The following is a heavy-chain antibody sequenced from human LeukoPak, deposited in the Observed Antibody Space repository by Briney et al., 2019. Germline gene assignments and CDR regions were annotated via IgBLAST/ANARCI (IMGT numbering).Heavy chain of an antibody. D-gene: IGHD3-22*01. CDR2: IYYSGST. CDR3: ARVKGGYFDY. CDR1: GGSVSSGSYY. J-gene: IGHJ4*02. V-gene: IGHV4-61*01. Sequence: SETLSLTCTVSGGSVSSGSYYWSWIRQPPGKGLEWIGYIYYSGSTNYNPSLKSRVTISVDTSRNQFSLKLSSVTAADTAVYYCARVKGGYFDYWGQGTLVTVSS.